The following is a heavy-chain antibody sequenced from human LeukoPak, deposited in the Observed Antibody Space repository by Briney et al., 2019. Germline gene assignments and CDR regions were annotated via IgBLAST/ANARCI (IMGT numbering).Heavy chain of an antibody. CDR2: ISGSGGST. CDR3: ATTPGDVYYYDSSGYGRRDY. V-gene: IGHV3-23*01. D-gene: IGHD3-22*01. CDR1: GFTFSSYA. J-gene: IGHJ4*02. Sequence: GGSLRLSCAASGFTFSSYAMSWVRQAPGKGLEWVSAISGSGGSTYYADSVKGRFTISRDNSKNTLYLQMNSLRAEDTAVYYCATTPGDVYYYDSSGYGRRDYWGQGTLVTVSS.